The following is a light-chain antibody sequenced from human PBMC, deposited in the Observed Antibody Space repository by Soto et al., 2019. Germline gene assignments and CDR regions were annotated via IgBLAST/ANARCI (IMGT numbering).Light chain of an antibody. V-gene: IGLV1-47*01. J-gene: IGLJ2*01. CDR2: RND. CDR3: SGWDDSLNGVL. Sequence: QSVLTQPPSASETPGQKVNISCSGSSSNIGSNYVSWYQHLPGAAPKLLIFRNDQRPPGVPDRFSGSKSGTSASLAIGGLRSEDEAHYYCSGWDDSLNGVLFGGGTKLTVL. CDR1: SSNIGSNY.